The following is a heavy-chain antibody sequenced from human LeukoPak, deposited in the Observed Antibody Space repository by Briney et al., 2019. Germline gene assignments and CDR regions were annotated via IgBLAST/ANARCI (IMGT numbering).Heavy chain of an antibody. D-gene: IGHD2-2*01. CDR1: GFTFSSYS. Sequence: PGGSLRLSCAASGFTFSSYSMSWVRQAPGKGLEWVANIKGDGSKQYYVDSVKGRFTISRDNAKNSLYLQMYSLTADDTAVYYCARDGDHSCGDYWGQGTLVTVSS. J-gene: IGHJ4*02. CDR2: IKGDGSKQ. V-gene: IGHV3-7*01. CDR3: ARDGDHSCGDY.